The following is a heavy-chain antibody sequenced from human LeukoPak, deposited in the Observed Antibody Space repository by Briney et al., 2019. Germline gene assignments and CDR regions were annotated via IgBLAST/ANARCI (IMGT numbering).Heavy chain of an antibody. CDR1: GYTFTSYA. Sequence: ASVKVSCKASGYTFTSYAMHWVRRAPGQRLEWMGWINAGNGNTKYSQKFHGRVTITRDTSASTAYMELSSLRSEDTAVYYCARGRMATTGFDYWGQGTLVTVSS. CDR3: ARGRMATTGFDY. J-gene: IGHJ4*02. V-gene: IGHV1-3*01. D-gene: IGHD5-24*01. CDR2: INAGNGNT.